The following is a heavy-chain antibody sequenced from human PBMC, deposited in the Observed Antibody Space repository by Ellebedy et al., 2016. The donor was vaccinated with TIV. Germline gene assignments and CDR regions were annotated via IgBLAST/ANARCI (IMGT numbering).Heavy chain of an antibody. Sequence: GESLKISXAASGFTFSIYAMTWVRQAPGKGLEWVSSISDSGVNTFYADSVKGRFTISRDNPKNTLYLQMNSLRAEDTAVYYCARRSSGYCSGTSCTTDFDLWGQGTLVTVSS. CDR2: ISDSGVNT. CDR1: GFTFSIYA. D-gene: IGHD2-2*03. J-gene: IGHJ4*02. CDR3: ARRSSGYCSGTSCTTDFDL. V-gene: IGHV3-23*01.